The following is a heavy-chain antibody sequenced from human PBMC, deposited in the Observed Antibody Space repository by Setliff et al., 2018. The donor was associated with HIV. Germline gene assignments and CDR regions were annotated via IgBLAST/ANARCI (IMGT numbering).Heavy chain of an antibody. Sequence: GGSLRLSCAASGFRFNIYAMTWVRQAPGKGLQWVSSISGSGSTTNYADSVKGRFTISRDNNKNTLYLQMNSLRAEDTAVYYCAKDGHDQDHYYHMDVWGKGTTVTVSS. V-gene: IGHV3-23*01. D-gene: IGHD1-1*01. J-gene: IGHJ6*03. CDR3: AKDGHDQDHYYHMDV. CDR1: GFRFNIYA. CDR2: ISGSGSTT.